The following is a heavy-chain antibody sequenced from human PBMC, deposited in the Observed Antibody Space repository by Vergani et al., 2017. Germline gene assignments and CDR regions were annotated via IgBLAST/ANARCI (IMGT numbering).Heavy chain of an antibody. CDR1: GGSISSGDYY. CDR3: ARDISGGYYDSSGYLNAFDI. J-gene: IGHJ3*02. D-gene: IGHD3-22*01. CDR2: IYYSGST. V-gene: IGHV4-30-4*08. Sequence: QVQLQESGPGLVKPSQTLSLTCTVSGGSISSGDYYWSWIRQPPGKGLEWFGYIYYSGSTYYNPSLKSRVTISVDTSKNQFSLKLSSVTAADTAVYYCARDISGGYYDSSGYLNAFDIWGQGTMVTVSS.